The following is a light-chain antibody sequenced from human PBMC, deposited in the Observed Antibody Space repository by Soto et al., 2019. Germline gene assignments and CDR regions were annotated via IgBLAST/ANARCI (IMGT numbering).Light chain of an antibody. CDR3: QQRSNWPLT. CDR1: QSVSSD. J-gene: IGKJ5*01. Sequence: EIVMTQSPATLSVSPGERATLSCRASQSVSSDLAWYQQKPGQAPRLLIYGASNRATGIPARFSGSGSGTDFTLTISSLEPEDFAVYYCQQRSNWPLTFGQGTRLEIK. CDR2: GAS. V-gene: IGKV3-11*01.